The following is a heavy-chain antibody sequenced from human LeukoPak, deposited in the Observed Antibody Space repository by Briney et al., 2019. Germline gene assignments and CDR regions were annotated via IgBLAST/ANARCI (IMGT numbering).Heavy chain of an antibody. CDR3: AKDLEVASFSYYFDY. V-gene: IGHV3-23*01. CDR1: GFTSSSYA. D-gene: IGHD5-12*01. Sequence: AWGSLILSCAATGFTSSSYALSWFRHDPGKGQESIFAIRRSGGSTQYADSAKGRFTSSRDNSKHTLYLQMHSLRAEDTAVYYCAKDLEVASFSYYFDYWGQGTLVNVSS. CDR2: IRRSGGST. J-gene: IGHJ4*01.